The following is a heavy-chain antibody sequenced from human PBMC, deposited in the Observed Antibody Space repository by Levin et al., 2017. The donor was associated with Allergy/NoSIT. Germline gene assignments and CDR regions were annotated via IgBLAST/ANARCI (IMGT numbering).Heavy chain of an antibody. CDR2: ISSAGTYI. V-gene: IGHV3-30*04. D-gene: IGHD1-14*01. Sequence: LSLTCAASGFTFSRISMHWVRQAPGKGLEWVAIISSAGTYIYYADFVKGRFIISRDNSKDTLFLQMDSLDTEDTGLYFCARDSNHWLPDFWGQGALVTVSS. CDR1: GFTFSRIS. CDR3: ARDSNHWLPDF. J-gene: IGHJ4*02.